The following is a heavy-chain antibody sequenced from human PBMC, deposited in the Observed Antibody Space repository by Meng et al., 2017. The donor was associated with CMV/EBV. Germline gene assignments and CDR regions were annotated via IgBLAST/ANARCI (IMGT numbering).Heavy chain of an antibody. D-gene: IGHD5-18*01. CDR1: GFTFSSYA. CDR3: AREEYSHGLEYYYYGMDV. J-gene: IGHJ6*02. CDR2: ISYDGSNK. V-gene: IGHV3-30*04. Sequence: GESLKISCAASGFTFSSYAMHWVRQAPGKGLEWVAVISYDGSNKYYADSVKGRFTISRDNSKNTLYLQMNSLRAEDTAVYYCAREEYSHGLEYYYYGMDVWGQGTTVT.